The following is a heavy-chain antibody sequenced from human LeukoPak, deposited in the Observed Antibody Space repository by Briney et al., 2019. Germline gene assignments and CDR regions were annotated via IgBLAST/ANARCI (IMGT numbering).Heavy chain of an antibody. CDR2: IYYSGST. Sequence: SETLSLTCTVSGGSISSYYWSWIRQPPGKGLEWIGYIYYSGSTNYNPSLKSRVTISVDTSKNQFSLKLSSVTAADTAVYYCARGDILIGYYPYGMDVWGQGTTVTVSS. D-gene: IGHD3-9*01. CDR3: ARGDILIGYYPYGMDV. CDR1: GGSISSYY. V-gene: IGHV4-59*12. J-gene: IGHJ6*02.